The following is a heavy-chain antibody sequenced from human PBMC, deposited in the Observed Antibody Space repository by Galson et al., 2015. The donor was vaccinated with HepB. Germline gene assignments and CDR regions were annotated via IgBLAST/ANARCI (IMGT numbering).Heavy chain of an antibody. CDR2: ISSSSSYI. D-gene: IGHD3-3*01. Sequence: SLRLSCAASGFTFSSYSMNWVCQAPGKGLEWVSSISSSSSYIYYADSVKGRFTISRDNAKNSLYLQMNSLRAEDTAVYYCARASYDFWSGYPDAFDIWGQGTMVTVSS. CDR1: GFTFSSYS. V-gene: IGHV3-21*01. CDR3: ARASYDFWSGYPDAFDI. J-gene: IGHJ3*02.